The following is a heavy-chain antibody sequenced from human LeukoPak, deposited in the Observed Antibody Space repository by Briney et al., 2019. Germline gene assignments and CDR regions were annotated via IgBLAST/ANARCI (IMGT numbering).Heavy chain of an antibody. J-gene: IGHJ4*02. CDR2: ISGSGGST. Sequence: GSLRLSCAASGFTFSSYAMSWVRQAPGKGLEWVSAISGSGGSTYYADSVKGRFTISRDNSKDTLYLQMNSLRAEDTAVYYCAKDRYQNYYDSSGYYSGHWGQGTLVTVSS. D-gene: IGHD3-22*01. CDR3: AKDRYQNYYDSSGYYSGH. V-gene: IGHV3-23*01. CDR1: GFTFSSYA.